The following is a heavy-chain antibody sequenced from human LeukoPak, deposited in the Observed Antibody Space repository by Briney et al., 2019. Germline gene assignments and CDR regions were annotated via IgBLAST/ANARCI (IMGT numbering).Heavy chain of an antibody. D-gene: IGHD2-2*01. CDR1: GFSLSNYW. V-gene: IGHV3-74*01. CDR2: INGDGSWT. J-gene: IGHJ4*02. CDR3: VSFYETY. Sequence: GGSLRLSCAASGFSLSNYWMHWVRQAPGKGLVWVSHINGDGSWTTYADSVKGRFTIPKDNAKNTVYLQMNNLRAEDTAVYYCVSFYETYWGRGTLVTVSS.